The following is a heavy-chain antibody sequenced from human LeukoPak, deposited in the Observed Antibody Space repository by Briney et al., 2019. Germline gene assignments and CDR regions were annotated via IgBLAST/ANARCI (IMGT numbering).Heavy chain of an antibody. CDR1: GFTFSTYG. Sequence: GGSLRLSCAASGFTFSTYGMNWVRQAPGKGLEWVSGIHSGGYTYYADSVKGRFTISSDNSKNTLYLQMNGLRAEDTAKYYCAKLCGSSSVSDYWGQGTLVTVSS. CDR2: IHSGGYT. CDR3: AKLCGSSSVSDY. V-gene: IGHV3-23*01. D-gene: IGHD6-6*01. J-gene: IGHJ4*02.